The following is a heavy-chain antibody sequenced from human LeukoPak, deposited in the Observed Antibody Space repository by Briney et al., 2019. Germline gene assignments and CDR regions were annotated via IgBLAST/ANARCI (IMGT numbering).Heavy chain of an antibody. Sequence: GGSVRLSCAASGFTFSRFWMSWARQAPGKGLEWVANIKQDGSEKYYVDSVKGRFTISRDNAKNSLYLQMNSLRAEDTAVFYCARDGTYTDYDPDFDIWGQGALVAVSS. J-gene: IGHJ4*02. CDR2: IKQDGSEK. D-gene: IGHD5-12*01. V-gene: IGHV3-7*04. CDR1: GFTFSRFW. CDR3: ARDGTYTDYDPDFDI.